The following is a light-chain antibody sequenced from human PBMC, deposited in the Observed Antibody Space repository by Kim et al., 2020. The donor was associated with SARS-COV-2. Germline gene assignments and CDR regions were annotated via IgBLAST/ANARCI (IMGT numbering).Light chain of an antibody. CDR1: QSNSMW. J-gene: IGKJ2*01. CDR3: QQYDNY. Sequence: SALSASVGDRVIITCRASQSNSMWLAWYQQKPGKAPKLLISKASSLQSGVPSRFSGSGSGTEFTLTISSLQPDDFGTYYCQQYDNYFGQGTKLGI. CDR2: KAS. V-gene: IGKV1-5*03.